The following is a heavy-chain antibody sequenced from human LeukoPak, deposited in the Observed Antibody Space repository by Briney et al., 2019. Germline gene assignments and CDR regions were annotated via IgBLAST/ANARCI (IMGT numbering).Heavy chain of an antibody. V-gene: IGHV4-59*08. CDR1: GGSISSYY. CDR3: ARHVLYGCGSATLVS. CDR2: IYYSGST. J-gene: IGHJ4*02. Sequence: SETLSLTCTVSGGSISSYYWSWIRQPPGKGLEWIGYIYYSGSTNYNPSLKSRVTISVDTSKNQFSLKLSSVTAADTAVYYCARHVLYGCGSATLVSWGEGTLV. D-gene: IGHD5-18*01.